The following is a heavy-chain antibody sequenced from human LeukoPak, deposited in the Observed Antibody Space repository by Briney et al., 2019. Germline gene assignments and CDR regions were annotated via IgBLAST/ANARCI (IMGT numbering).Heavy chain of an antibody. V-gene: IGHV3-48*04. J-gene: IGHJ4*02. D-gene: IGHD6-19*01. CDR3: ARFRGGSSGWYTNDY. CDR1: GFTFSRFS. CDR2: ISSSGSTK. Sequence: PGGSLRLSCAASGFTFSRFSMNWVRQAPGKGLEWVSYISSSGSTKYYADSVKGRFTISRDNAKNSLYLLMNSLRAEDTAVYYCARFRGGSSGWYTNDYWGQGTLVTVSS.